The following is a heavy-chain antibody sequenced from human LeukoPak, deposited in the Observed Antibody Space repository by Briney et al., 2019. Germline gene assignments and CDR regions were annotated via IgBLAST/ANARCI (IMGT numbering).Heavy chain of an antibody. V-gene: IGHV4-39*07. CDR3: ARDYRKPLSGFDY. CDR1: GGSISSSSYY. Sequence: PSETLSLTCTVSGGSISSSSYYWGWIRQPPGKGLEWIGSIYYSGSTYYNPSLKSRVTISVDTSKNQFSLKLSSVTAADTAVYYCARDYRKPLSGFDYWGQGTLVTVSS. CDR2: IYYSGST. D-gene: IGHD1-14*01. J-gene: IGHJ4*02.